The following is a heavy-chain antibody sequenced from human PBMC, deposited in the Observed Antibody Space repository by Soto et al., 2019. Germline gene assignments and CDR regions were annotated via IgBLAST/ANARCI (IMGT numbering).Heavy chain of an antibody. CDR1: GDSVSSNSAA. V-gene: IGHV6-1*01. CDR2: TYYRSKGYN. Sequence: SQTLSLTCAISGDSVSSNSAAWNWIRQSPSRGLEWLGRTYYRSKGYNDYGVSVKSLININPDTSKNQFSLQLNSVTPEDTSVYYCARLKLIFDAFDIWGQGTMVTVSS. D-gene: IGHD3-3*01. J-gene: IGHJ3*02. CDR3: ARLKLIFDAFDI.